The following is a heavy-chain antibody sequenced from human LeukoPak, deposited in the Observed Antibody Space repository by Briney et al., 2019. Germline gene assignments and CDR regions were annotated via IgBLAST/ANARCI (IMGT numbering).Heavy chain of an antibody. D-gene: IGHD6-13*01. CDR1: GYPITSGFF. Sequence: SETLSLTCTVSGYPITSGFFWAWIRQPPGKGLEWIGSLYHSGSTHFSPSLKSRVTISLDTSKNQFSLNLASVAAADTAFYYCARERSVPAAGNWFDPWGQGTLVTVSS. CDR3: ARERSVPAAGNWFDP. V-gene: IGHV4-38-2*02. CDR2: LYHSGST. J-gene: IGHJ5*02.